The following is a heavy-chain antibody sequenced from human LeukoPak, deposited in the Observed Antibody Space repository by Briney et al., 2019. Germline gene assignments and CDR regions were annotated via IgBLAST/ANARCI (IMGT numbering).Heavy chain of an antibody. V-gene: IGHV1-3*01. J-gene: IGHJ6*02. CDR3: ARDPPSSGWPYYYYGMDV. CDR1: GYTFTSYA. Sequence: GASVKVSCKASGYTFTSYAMHWVRQAPGQRLEWMGWINAGNGNTKYSQKFQGRVTITRDTSASTAYMELSSLISEDTAVYYCARDPPSSGWPYYYYGMDVWGQGTTVTVS. CDR2: INAGNGNT. D-gene: IGHD6-19*01.